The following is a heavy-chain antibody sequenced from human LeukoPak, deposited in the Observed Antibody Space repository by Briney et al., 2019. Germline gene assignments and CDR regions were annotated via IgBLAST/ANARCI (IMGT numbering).Heavy chain of an antibody. CDR2: MNPNSGNT. CDR3: ARVYHREGYSYGPSYMDV. V-gene: IGHV1-8*01. Sequence: GASVKVSCKASGYTFTSYDINWVRQATGQGLEWMGWMNPNSGNTGYAQKFQGRVTMTRNTSISTAYMELSSLRSEDTAVYYRARVYHREGYSYGPSYMDVWGKGTTVTISS. D-gene: IGHD5-18*01. J-gene: IGHJ6*03. CDR1: GYTFTSYD.